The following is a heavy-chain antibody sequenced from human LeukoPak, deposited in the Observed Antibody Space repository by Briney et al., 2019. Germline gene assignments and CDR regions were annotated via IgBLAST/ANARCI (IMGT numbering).Heavy chain of an antibody. CDR3: AKVQSDIVGAVFFAFDV. J-gene: IGHJ3*01. Sequence: LGGSLRLSCAASGFTFSSYAISWVRQAPGKGLEWVASIIGSGTEMFYADSVKGRFTISRDNSKKSLYLQMNSLRVEDTAVYYCAKVQSDIVGAVFFAFDVWGQGTMVSVSS. CDR1: GFTFSSYA. CDR2: IIGSGTEM. V-gene: IGHV3-21*01. D-gene: IGHD1-26*01.